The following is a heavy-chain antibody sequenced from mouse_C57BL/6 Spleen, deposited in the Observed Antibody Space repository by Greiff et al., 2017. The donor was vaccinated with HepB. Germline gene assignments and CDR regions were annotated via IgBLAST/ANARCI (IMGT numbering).Heavy chain of an antibody. D-gene: IGHD1-1*01. CDR2: INPGSGGT. V-gene: IGHV1-54*01. CDR3: AREGIYYYDSRYGYFDV. CDR1: GYAFTNYL. Sequence: QVQLQQSGAELVRPGTSVKVSCKASGYAFTNYLIEWVKQRPGQGLEWIGVINPGSGGTNYNEKFKGKATLTADKSSSAAYMQLSSLTSEDSAVYFWAREGIYYYDSRYGYFDVWGTGTTVTVSS. J-gene: IGHJ1*03.